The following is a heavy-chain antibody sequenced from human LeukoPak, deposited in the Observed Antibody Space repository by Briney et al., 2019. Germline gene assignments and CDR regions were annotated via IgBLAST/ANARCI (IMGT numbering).Heavy chain of an antibody. CDR3: ARDPPEDRWNSFDY. Sequence: SETLSLTCIVSGSSVSGYYWNWIRQSPGRGLEWIGYTHHSGETKYNPSLQSRVTMSVDSSRNHFYLNLLFLTAADRAIYFCARDPPEDRWNSFDYWGQGALVTVSS. CDR1: GSSVSGYY. V-gene: IGHV4-59*02. J-gene: IGHJ4*02. D-gene: IGHD2-15*01. CDR2: THHSGET.